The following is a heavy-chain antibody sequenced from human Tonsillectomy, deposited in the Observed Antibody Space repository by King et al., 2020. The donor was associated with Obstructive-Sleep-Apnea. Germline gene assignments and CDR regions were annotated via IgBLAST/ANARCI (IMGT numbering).Heavy chain of an antibody. J-gene: IGHJ6*02. CDR3: AKQGTIFGVVTEVDYYGMDV. Sequence: VQLVESGGGLVQPGGSLRLSCAASGFTFSSYAMSWVRQAPGKGLEWVSSISASGGGPNSGDSVKGRFTISIDNSKNTLYLQMNSLRAEDTAVYYCAKQGTIFGVVTEVDYYGMDVWGQGTTVTVSS. V-gene: IGHV3-23*04. CDR1: GFTFSSYA. D-gene: IGHD3-3*01. CDR2: ISASGGGP.